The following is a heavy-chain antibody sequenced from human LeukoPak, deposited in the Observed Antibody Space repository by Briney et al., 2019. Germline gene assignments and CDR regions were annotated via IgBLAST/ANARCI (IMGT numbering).Heavy chain of an antibody. Sequence: ALVKVSCKASGYTFTGYYVHWVRQAPGQGLEWMGWINPNSGGTNYAQKFQGWVTMTRDTSSSTAYMELSRLKSDDTAVYYCARAEKEYRYGPHYGMDVWGQGTTVTVSS. D-gene: IGHD5-18*01. V-gene: IGHV1-2*04. J-gene: IGHJ6*02. CDR3: ARAEKEYRYGPHYGMDV. CDR2: INPNSGGT. CDR1: GYTFTGYY.